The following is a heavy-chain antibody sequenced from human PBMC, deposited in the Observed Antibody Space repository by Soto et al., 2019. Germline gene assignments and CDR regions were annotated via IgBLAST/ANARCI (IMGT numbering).Heavy chain of an antibody. CDR3: AKVREDLVLLVALDS. J-gene: IGHJ4*02. CDR1: GFRFGAYA. D-gene: IGHD5-12*01. CDR2: ISEDGSRK. V-gene: IGHV3-30*18. Sequence: QVQLVESGGGVVQPGKSVRLSCAASGFRFGAYAMHWVRQAPGKGLEWVAVISEDGSRKYYRDSVKGRFTISRDNSENTLFLQMDRLRLEDTAVYSCAKVREDLVLLVALDSWGQGTRVTVSS.